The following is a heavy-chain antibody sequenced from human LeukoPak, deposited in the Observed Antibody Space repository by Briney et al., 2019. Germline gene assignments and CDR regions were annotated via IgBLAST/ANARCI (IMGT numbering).Heavy chain of an antibody. CDR2: IYSGGRT. CDR3: ASVGVVDATPYWYFDL. V-gene: IGHV3-66*01. CDR1: GFTVSSNY. D-gene: IGHD2-15*01. J-gene: IGHJ2*01. Sequence: GGSLRLSCAASGFTVSSNYMTWVRQAPGKGLEWVSVIYSGGRTYYTDSVKGRFTISRDISKNTLYLQMNSLRAEDTAVYYCASVGVVDATPYWYFDLWGRGTPVTVSS.